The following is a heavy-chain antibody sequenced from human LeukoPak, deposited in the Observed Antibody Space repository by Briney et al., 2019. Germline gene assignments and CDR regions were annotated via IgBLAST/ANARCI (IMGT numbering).Heavy chain of an antibody. CDR3: ARSHDIVVVPAERMYYFDY. V-gene: IGHV1-18*01. Sequence: ASVKVSCKASGYTFTSYGISWVRQAPGQGLEWMGWISAYNGNTSYAQKLQGRVTMTTDTSTSTAYMELRSLRSDDTAVYYCARSHDIVVVPAERMYYFDYWGQGTLVTVSS. J-gene: IGHJ4*02. D-gene: IGHD2-2*01. CDR2: ISAYNGNT. CDR1: GYTFTSYG.